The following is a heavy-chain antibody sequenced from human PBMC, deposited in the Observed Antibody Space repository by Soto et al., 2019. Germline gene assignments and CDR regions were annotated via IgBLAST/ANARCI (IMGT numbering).Heavy chain of an antibody. D-gene: IGHD1-26*01. V-gene: IGHV3-74*01. CDR3: ARDWSGSYYYYYGMDV. J-gene: IGHJ6*02. Sequence: GGSLRLSCAASGFTFSSYWMHWVRQAPGKGLVWVSRINSDGSSTSYADSVKGRFTISRDNAKNTLYLQMNSLRAEDTAVYYCARDWSGSYYYYYGMDVWGQGTTVTVSS. CDR1: GFTFSSYW. CDR2: INSDGSST.